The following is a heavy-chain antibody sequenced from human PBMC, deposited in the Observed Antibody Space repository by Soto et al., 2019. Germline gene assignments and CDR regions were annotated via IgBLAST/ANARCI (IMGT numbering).Heavy chain of an antibody. CDR2: LYNNWST. D-gene: IGHD2-21*02. CDR3: ARDLRGYCGLDCYPVDV. Sequence: QVRLQESGPGLVKPSETLSLTCTVSGASISRYYWSWIRQSPGKGLEWIGYLYNNWSTIYNPSLKTGVTISVDTSKHQFCLKMNSVTAADTAVYYWARDLRGYCGLDCYPVDVGGKGTTVTVSS. V-gene: IGHV4-59*01. CDR1: GASISRYY. J-gene: IGHJ6*04.